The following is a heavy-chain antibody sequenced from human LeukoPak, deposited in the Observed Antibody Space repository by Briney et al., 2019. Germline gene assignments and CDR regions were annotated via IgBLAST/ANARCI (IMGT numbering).Heavy chain of an antibody. J-gene: IGHJ4*02. Sequence: GGSLRLSCAASGFTFSSYAMSWVRQAPGKGLEWVSAISISGENTYYADSVKGRFTISRDTSRNTLYLQMHSLRAEDTAVYYCTRLISTSSSRFSDYWGQGTLVTVSS. CDR3: TRLISTSSSRFSDY. V-gene: IGHV3-23*01. CDR2: ISISGENT. D-gene: IGHD6-6*01. CDR1: GFTFSSYA.